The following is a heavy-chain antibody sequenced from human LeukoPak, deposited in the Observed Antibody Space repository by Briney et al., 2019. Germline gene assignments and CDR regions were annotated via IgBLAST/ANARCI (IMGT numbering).Heavy chain of an antibody. CDR2: IIPIFGTA. J-gene: IGHJ5*02. CDR1: GGTFSSYA. D-gene: IGHD3-10*01. Sequence: ASVTVSCKASGGTFSSYAISWVRQAPGQGLERMGGIIPIFGTANYAQKFQGRVTITADESTSTAYMELSSLRSEDTAVYYCASVPYGSGSYYNWFDPWGQGTLVTVSS. V-gene: IGHV1-69*13. CDR3: ASVPYGSGSYYNWFDP.